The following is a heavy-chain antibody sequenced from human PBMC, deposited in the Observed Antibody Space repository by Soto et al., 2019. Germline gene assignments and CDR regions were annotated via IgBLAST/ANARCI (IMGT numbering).Heavy chain of an antibody. D-gene: IGHD4-17*01. CDR3: ARTYGDSIYFDY. CDR1: GGSISSFF. Sequence: PSGTLFLTRSVSGGSISSFFWRWVRQPPGKGLEWIGYIYYSGSTNYNPSLKSRVTISVDTSKNQFSLKLSSVTAADTAVYYCARTYGDSIYFDYWGQGTLVTVSS. V-gene: IGHV4-59*01. CDR2: IYYSGST. J-gene: IGHJ4*02.